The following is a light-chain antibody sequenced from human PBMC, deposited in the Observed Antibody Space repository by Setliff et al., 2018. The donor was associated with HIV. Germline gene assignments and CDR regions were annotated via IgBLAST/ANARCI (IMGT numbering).Light chain of an antibody. Sequence: QSALTQPASVSGSPGQSTTISCTGTSSDVGGYNYVSWYQQHPGKAPKLMIYDVTNRPSGVSNRFSGSNSGNTASLTISGLQAEDEADYYCSSYTSNNSGVFGTGTKVTVL. CDR2: DVT. J-gene: IGLJ1*01. CDR1: SSDVGGYNY. V-gene: IGLV2-14*03. CDR3: SSYTSNNSGV.